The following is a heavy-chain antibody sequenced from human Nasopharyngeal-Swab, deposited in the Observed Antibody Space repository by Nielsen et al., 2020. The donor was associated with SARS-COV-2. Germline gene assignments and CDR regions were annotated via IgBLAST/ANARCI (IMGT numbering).Heavy chain of an antibody. Sequence: ASVKVSCKASGYTFTGYYMHWVRQAPGQGLEWMGRINPNSGGTNYAQKFQGRVTITADESTSTAYMELSSLRSEDTAVYYCAAELIASGWYSGYYYGMDVWGQGTTVTVSS. D-gene: IGHD6-19*01. V-gene: IGHV1-2*06. CDR1: GYTFTGYY. J-gene: IGHJ6*02. CDR3: AAELIASGWYSGYYYGMDV. CDR2: INPNSGGT.